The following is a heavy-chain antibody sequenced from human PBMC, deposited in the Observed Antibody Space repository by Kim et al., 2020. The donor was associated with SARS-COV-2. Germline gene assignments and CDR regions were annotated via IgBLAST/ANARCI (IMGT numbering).Heavy chain of an antibody. D-gene: IGHD3-22*01. J-gene: IGHJ3*02. CDR2: ISAYNGNT. V-gene: IGHV1-18*01. CDR3: ARGGYYDSSGQPDLDFDI. Sequence: ASVKVSCKASGYTFTSYGISWVRQAPGQGLEWMGWISAYNGNTNYAQKLQGRVTMTTDTSTSTAYMELRSLRSDDTAVYYCARGGYYDSSGQPDLDFDIWGQGTMVTVSS. CDR1: GYTFTSYG.